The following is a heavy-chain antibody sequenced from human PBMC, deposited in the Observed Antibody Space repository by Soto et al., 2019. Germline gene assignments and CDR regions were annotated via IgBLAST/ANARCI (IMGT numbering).Heavy chain of an antibody. CDR3: ARGEQYSGRIFDY. J-gene: IGHJ4*01. CDR2: TYYRSKWYY. D-gene: IGHD1-26*01. V-gene: IGHV6-1*01. CDR1: GDRVSSNSAG. Sequence: SQTLSLTCAITGDRVSSNSAGWSWVRQSPSRGLEWLGRTYYRSKWYYEYAVSVRGRITINPDTSKNQYSLQLNSVTPEATAVYFCARGEQYSGRIFDYWGQGTLVTVSS.